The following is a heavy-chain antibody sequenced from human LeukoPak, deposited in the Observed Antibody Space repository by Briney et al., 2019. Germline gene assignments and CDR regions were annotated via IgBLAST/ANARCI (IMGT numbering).Heavy chain of an antibody. J-gene: IGHJ5*02. Sequence: GESLQISCKGSGYSFTSYWIAWVRQMPGKGLEWMGIIYPGDSDTRYSPSFQGQVTISADKSISTAYLQWSSLKASDTAMYYCARRLGYCSSTSCYAWFDPWGQGTLVTVSS. D-gene: IGHD2-2*01. CDR2: IYPGDSDT. CDR3: ARRLGYCSSTSCYAWFDP. CDR1: GYSFTSYW. V-gene: IGHV5-51*01.